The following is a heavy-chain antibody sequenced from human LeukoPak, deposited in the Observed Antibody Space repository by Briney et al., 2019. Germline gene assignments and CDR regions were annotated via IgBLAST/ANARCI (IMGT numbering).Heavy chain of an antibody. V-gene: IGHV1-2*02. J-gene: IGHJ4*02. CDR2: INPNSGGT. Sequence: ASVKVSCKAPGYTFTGYYMHWVRQAPGQGLEWMGWINPNSGGTNYAQKFQGRVTMTRDTSISTAYMELSRLRSDDTAVYYCARAPVYGSGSSDYWGQGTLVTVSS. D-gene: IGHD3-10*01. CDR1: GYTFTGYY. CDR3: ARAPVYGSGSSDY.